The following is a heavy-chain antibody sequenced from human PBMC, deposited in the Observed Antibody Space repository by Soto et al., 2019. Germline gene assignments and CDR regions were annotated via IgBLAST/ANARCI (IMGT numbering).Heavy chain of an antibody. J-gene: IGHJ5*02. Sequence: PSETLSLTCTVAGGSISSYYWSWIRQHPGKGLEWIGYIYYSGSTNYNPSLKSRVTISVDTSKNQFSLKLSSVTAADTAVYYCARDGLTVAGRNWFDPWGQGTLVTVSS. V-gene: IGHV4-59*01. D-gene: IGHD6-19*01. CDR3: ARDGLTVAGRNWFDP. CDR2: IYYSGST. CDR1: GGSISSYY.